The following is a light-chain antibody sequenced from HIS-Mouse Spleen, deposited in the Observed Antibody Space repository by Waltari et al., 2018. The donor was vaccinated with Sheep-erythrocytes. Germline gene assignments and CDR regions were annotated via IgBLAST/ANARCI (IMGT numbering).Light chain of an antibody. V-gene: IGLV2-11*01. CDR3: CSYAGSYNHV. Sequence: QSALTQPRSVSGSPGQSVTISCPGTSSDVGGYNYGSRYQQHPGKAPKLLISDVSKRPSGVPDRFSGSKSGNTASLTISGLQAEDEADYYCCSYAGSYNHVFATGTKVTVL. CDR1: SSDVGGYNY. CDR2: DVS. J-gene: IGLJ1*01.